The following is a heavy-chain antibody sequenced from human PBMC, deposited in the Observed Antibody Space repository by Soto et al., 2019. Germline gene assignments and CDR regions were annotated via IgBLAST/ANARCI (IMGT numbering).Heavy chain of an antibody. CDR1: GFSFSSYA. D-gene: IGHD2-8*02. V-gene: IGHV3-23*01. Sequence: GGSLRLSCAASGFSFSSYAMAWVRQAPGKGLEWVSSISGSGGSPSYADSVQGRFIISRDNPRNTVSLQMNRLRAEDTATYYCAKARCTGDTCFVPDYWGHGRLVTVSS. CDR2: ISGSGGSP. CDR3: AKARCTGDTCFVPDY. J-gene: IGHJ4*01.